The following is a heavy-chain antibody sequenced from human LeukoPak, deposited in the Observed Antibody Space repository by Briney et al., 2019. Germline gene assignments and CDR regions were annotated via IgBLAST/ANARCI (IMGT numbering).Heavy chain of an antibody. CDR1: GGSISSYY. CDR3: ARLTASDSSGVDY. V-gene: IGHV4-59*08. CDR2: IYYSGST. J-gene: IGHJ4*02. Sequence: KPSETLSLTCTVSGGSISSYYWSWIRQPPRKGLEWIGYIYYSGSTNYNPSLKSRVTISVDTSKNQFSLKLSSVTAADTAVYYCARLTASDSSGVDYWGQGTLVTVSS. D-gene: IGHD6-19*01.